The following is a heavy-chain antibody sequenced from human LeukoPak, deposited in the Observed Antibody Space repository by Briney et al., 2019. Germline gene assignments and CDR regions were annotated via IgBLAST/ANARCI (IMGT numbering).Heavy chain of an antibody. Sequence: GGSLRLSCAASGFTFSSYAMHWVRQAPGKGLDWAAVISSDGNTQYYADSVKGRFTISRDNAKNSLYLQMNSLRAEDTAVYYCARDAYCSSTSCDDYWGQGTLVTVSS. V-gene: IGHV3-30-3*01. CDR1: GFTFSSYA. CDR3: ARDAYCSSTSCDDY. D-gene: IGHD2-2*01. CDR2: ISSDGNTQ. J-gene: IGHJ4*02.